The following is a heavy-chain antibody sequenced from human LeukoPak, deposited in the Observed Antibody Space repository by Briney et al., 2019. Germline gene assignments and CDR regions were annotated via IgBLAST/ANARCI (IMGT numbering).Heavy chain of an antibody. J-gene: IGHJ6*02. CDR3: ARDSVSVVVTANYYYYGMDV. Sequence: SQTLCLTCTVSGGSISSGGYYWSWIRQHPGKGLEWIGYIYYSGSTYYNPSLKSRVTISVDTSKNQFSLKLSSVTAADTAVYYCARDSVSVVVTANYYYYGMDVWSQGTTVTVSS. CDR2: IYYSGST. V-gene: IGHV4-31*03. D-gene: IGHD2-21*02. CDR1: GGSISSGGYY.